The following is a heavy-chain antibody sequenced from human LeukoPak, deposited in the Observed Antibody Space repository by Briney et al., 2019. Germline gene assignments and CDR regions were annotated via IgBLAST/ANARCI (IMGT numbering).Heavy chain of an antibody. J-gene: IGHJ4*02. Sequence: GGCLRLSCAASGFTFSSYSMNWVRQAPGKGLEWVSSISSSSSYIYYADSVKGRFTISRDNAKNSLYLQMNSLRAEDTAVYYCARDAASGSYWTFDYWGQGTLVTVSS. CDR2: ISSSSSYI. V-gene: IGHV3-21*01. D-gene: IGHD1-26*01. CDR3: ARDAASGSYWTFDY. CDR1: GFTFSSYS.